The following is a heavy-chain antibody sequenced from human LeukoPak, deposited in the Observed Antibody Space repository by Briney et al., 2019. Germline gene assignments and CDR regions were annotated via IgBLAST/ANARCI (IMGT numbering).Heavy chain of an antibody. V-gene: IGHV4-4*07. CDR3: ARAPAGCGGTCSFDY. D-gene: IGHD2-15*01. Sequence: KPSETLSLTCTVSGAPMSNSFWSWIRQPAGKGLEWIGRIYSSGRTNYNPSLKSRVSLSIDTSNNQFSLKLTSVTAADTASYYCARAPAGCGGTCSFDYWGQGTLVTVSS. J-gene: IGHJ4*02. CDR1: GAPMSNSF. CDR2: IYSSGRT.